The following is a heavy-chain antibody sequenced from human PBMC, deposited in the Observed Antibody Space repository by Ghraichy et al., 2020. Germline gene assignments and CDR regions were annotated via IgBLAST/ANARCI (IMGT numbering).Heavy chain of an antibody. CDR3: ARVGRGGYSYGWGGWFDP. D-gene: IGHD5-18*01. CDR2: IYSGGST. J-gene: IGHJ5*02. CDR1: GFTVSSNY. V-gene: IGHV3-53*04. Sequence: GGSLRLSCAASGFTVSSNYMSWVRQAPGKGLEWVSVIYSGGSTYYADSVKGRFTISRHNSKNTLYLQMNSLRAEDTAVYYCARVGRGGYSYGWGGWFDPWGQGTLVTVSS.